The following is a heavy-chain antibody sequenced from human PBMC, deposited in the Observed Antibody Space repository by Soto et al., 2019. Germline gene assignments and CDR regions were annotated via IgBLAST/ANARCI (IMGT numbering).Heavy chain of an antibody. Sequence: EVQLVESGGDLVQPGGSLELSCAASGFAFSASAVHWVRQASGKGLEWVGRVRSKSGNVAPVYAASVKGRFTISRDDSKNTPYLQMNGLKSEDTGMYHCTTDLGQMSLPIFSWWGQGTPVTVSS. D-gene: IGHD1-26*01. CDR1: GFAFSASA. J-gene: IGHJ4*02. CDR3: TTDLGQMSLPIFSW. V-gene: IGHV3-73*02. CDR2: VRSKSGNVAP.